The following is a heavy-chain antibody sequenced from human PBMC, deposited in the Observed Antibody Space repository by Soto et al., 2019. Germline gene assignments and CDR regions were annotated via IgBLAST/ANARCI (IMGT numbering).Heavy chain of an antibody. CDR2: IIPIFGTA. J-gene: IGHJ4*02. Sequence: ASVKVSCKASGGTFSSYAISWVRQAPGQGLEWMGGIIPIFGTANYAQKFQGRVTITADESTSTAYMELSSLRSEDTAVYYCARGGHIAVVTASFYYWGQGNLVTVSS. CDR1: GGTFSSYA. CDR3: ARGGHIAVVTASFYY. V-gene: IGHV1-69*13. D-gene: IGHD2-21*02.